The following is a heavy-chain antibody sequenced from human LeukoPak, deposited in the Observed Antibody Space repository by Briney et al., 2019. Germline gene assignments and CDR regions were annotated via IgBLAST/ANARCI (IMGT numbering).Heavy chain of an antibody. V-gene: IGHV3-30*18. J-gene: IGHJ4*02. CDR3: AKAIYGGNSGFQYYFDY. CDR1: GFTFSSYG. D-gene: IGHD4-17*01. CDR2: ISYDGSNK. Sequence: PGRSLRLSCAASGFTFSSYGMHWVRQAPGKGLEWVAVISYDGSNKYYADSVKGRFTISRDNSKNTLYLQMNSLRAEDTAVYYCAKAIYGGNSGFQYYFDYWGQGTLVTVSS.